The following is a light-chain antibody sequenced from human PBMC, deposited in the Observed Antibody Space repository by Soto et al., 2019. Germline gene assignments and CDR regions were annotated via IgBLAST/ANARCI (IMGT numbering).Light chain of an antibody. CDR1: QSVSSRY. Sequence: EIVLTQSPGTLSLSPGERATLSCRASQSVSSRYFAWYQQKPGQAPRLLIYGASSRATGIPDRFSGSGSGTDFTLTISRLEPEDFAVYYCQQFGSPPQTFGQGTKVEIK. J-gene: IGKJ1*01. CDR3: QQFGSPPQT. CDR2: GAS. V-gene: IGKV3-20*01.